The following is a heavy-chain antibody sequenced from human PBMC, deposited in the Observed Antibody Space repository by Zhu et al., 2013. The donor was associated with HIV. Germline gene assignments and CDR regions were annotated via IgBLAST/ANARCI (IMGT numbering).Heavy chain of an antibody. D-gene: IGHD1-1*01. J-gene: IGHJ6*02. CDR1: GYTFTDFD. CDR2: MNPNSGNT. Sequence: QVLLVQSGAEVKKPGASVKVSCKASGYTFTDFDLTWVRQASGQGPEWMGWMNPNSGNTGYAPKFQGRVIMTRNTSINTAYMELSSLRFDDTAVYYCARGSTTGDVWGQGDHGHHLL. V-gene: IGHV1-8*01. CDR3: ARGSTTGDV.